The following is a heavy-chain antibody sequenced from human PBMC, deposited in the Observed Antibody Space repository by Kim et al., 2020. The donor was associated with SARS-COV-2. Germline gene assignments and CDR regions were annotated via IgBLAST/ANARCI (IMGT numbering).Heavy chain of an antibody. Sequence: SVKVSCKASGGTFSSYAISWVRQAPGQGLEWMGGIIPIFGTANYAQKCQGRVTITADESTSTAYMELSSLRSEDTAVYYCARDRNHYGSGSYHLFDYWGQGTLVTVSS. CDR3: ARDRNHYGSGSYHLFDY. CDR1: GGTFSSYA. V-gene: IGHV1-69*13. D-gene: IGHD3-10*01. J-gene: IGHJ4*02. CDR2: IIPIFGTA.